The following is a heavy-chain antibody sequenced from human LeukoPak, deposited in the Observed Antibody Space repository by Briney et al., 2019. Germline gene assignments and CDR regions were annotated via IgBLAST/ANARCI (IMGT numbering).Heavy chain of an antibody. CDR3: ARGRTPYYDILTGPHYYYGMDV. V-gene: IGHV1-8*01. D-gene: IGHD3-9*01. CDR2: MNPNSGNT. CDR1: GYTFTSYD. J-gene: IGHJ6*02. Sequence: ASVKVSCKASGYTFTSYDINWVRQATGLGLEWMGWMNPNSGNTGYAQKFQGRVTMTRNTSISTAYMELSSLRSEDTAVYYCARGRTPYYDILTGPHYYYGMDVWGQGTTVTVSS.